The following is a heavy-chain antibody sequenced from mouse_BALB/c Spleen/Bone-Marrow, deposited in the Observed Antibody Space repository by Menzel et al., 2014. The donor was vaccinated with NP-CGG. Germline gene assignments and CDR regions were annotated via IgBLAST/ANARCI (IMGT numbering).Heavy chain of an antibody. J-gene: IGHJ3*01. Sequence: QVQLQQSGAELVRPGTSVKVFCKASGYAFTNYLIEWVKQRPGQGLEWIGVINPGSGSSNYNENFKGKATLTADRSSSTAHMLLSSLTSDDSAVYFCARSRGYDVGPFAFWGQGTLVTVSA. CDR3: ARSRGYDVGPFAF. CDR1: GYAFTNYL. CDR2: INPGSGSS. D-gene: IGHD2-2*01. V-gene: IGHV1-54*01.